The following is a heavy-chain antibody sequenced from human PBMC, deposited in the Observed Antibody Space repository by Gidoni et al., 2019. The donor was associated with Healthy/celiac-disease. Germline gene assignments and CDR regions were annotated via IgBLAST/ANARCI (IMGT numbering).Heavy chain of an antibody. J-gene: IGHJ4*02. CDR2: IIPICGTA. Sequence: QVQLVQSGAAVKKPWSSVKVSCKASGGTFSSYAISWVRQAPGQGLEWMGGIIPICGTAKDAQKFQGRVTITADESTSTAYMELSSLRSEDTAVYYCARGGLSGYYDRNDYWGQGTLVTVSS. CDR1: GGTFSSYA. V-gene: IGHV1-69*01. D-gene: IGHD3-22*01. CDR3: ARGGLSGYYDRNDY.